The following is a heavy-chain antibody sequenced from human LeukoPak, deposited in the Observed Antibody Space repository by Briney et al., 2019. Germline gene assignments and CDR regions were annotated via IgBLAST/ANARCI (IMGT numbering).Heavy chain of an antibody. Sequence: GGSLRLSCAASGFLFETFVMSWVRQAPGKGLEWVSSINSNSVNTYYADSVKGRFTVSRDNSRRTLYLQMSSLRVEDTAVYYCAKDLLPIGGWFDPWGQGTLVTVSS. V-gene: IGHV3-23*01. J-gene: IGHJ5*02. CDR1: GFLFETFV. CDR3: AKDLLPIGGWFDP. D-gene: IGHD2-15*01. CDR2: INSNSVNT.